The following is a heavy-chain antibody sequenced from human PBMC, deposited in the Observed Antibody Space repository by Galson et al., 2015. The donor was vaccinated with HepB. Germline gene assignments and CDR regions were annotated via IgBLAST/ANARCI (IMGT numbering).Heavy chain of an antibody. V-gene: IGHV3-23*01. CDR3: ASASRGGGDANFPYFFDY. Sequence: SLRLSCAASGFIFSSYAMSWARQAPGKGLEWVSVISVSGGSTYYADSVKGRFTISRDNSKNTLYLQMNSLRAEDTAVYYCASASRGGGDANFPYFFDYWGQGALVPVTS. J-gene: IGHJ4*02. CDR2: ISVSGGST. CDR1: GFIFSSYA. D-gene: IGHD2-21*01.